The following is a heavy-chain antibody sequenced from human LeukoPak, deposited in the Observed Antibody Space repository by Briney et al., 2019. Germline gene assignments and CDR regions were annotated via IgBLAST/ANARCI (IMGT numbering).Heavy chain of an antibody. CDR2: GFYSGSA. J-gene: IGHJ4*02. CDR3: ARLRGAMTPVTSDFDY. D-gene: IGHD4-17*01. CDR1: GGPISGSSYY. Sequence: SETLSLTCTVSGGPISGSSYYWAWIRQPPGKGLEWIGSGFYSGSAYYNPSLKSRVTISVDTSKNQFSLNLSSVTAADTAVYYCARLRGAMTPVTSDFDYWGQGTLVTVSS. V-gene: IGHV4-39*01.